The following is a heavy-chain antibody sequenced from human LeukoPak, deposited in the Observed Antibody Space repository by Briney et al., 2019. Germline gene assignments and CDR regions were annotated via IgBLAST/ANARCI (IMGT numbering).Heavy chain of an antibody. D-gene: IGHD3-10*01. J-gene: IGHJ4*02. V-gene: IGHV3-15*01. Sequence: PGGSLRLSCAASGFTFSNAWMSWVRQAPGKGLEWVGRIKSKTDGGTTDYAAPVKGRFTISRDDSKNTLYLQMNSLKTEDTAVYYCTTGAMVRGVIIYFDYWGQGTLVTDSS. CDR1: GFTFSNAW. CDR2: IKSKTDGGTT. CDR3: TTGAMVRGVIIYFDY.